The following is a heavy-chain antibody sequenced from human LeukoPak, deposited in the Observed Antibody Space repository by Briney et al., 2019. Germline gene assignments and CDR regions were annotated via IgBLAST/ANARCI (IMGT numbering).Heavy chain of an antibody. CDR1: GFTFSNYA. Sequence: PGGSLRLSCAASGFTFSNYAMSWVRQAPGMGLEWVSYISSSSSTIYYADSVKGRFTISRDNAKNSLYLQMNSLRAEDTAVYYCARDPGWGYSGYDKYYFDYWGQGTLVIVSS. CDR2: ISSSSSTI. J-gene: IGHJ4*02. D-gene: IGHD5-12*01. CDR3: ARDPGWGYSGYDKYYFDY. V-gene: IGHV3-48*01.